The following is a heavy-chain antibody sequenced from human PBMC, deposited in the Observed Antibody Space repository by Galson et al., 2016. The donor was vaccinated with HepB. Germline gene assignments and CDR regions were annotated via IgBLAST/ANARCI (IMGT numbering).Heavy chain of an antibody. CDR1: GGSISSTTYY. V-gene: IGHV4-39*01. CDR3: ARPRTSGYYYSAFDV. Sequence: SETLSLTCSVSGGSISSTTYYWGWIRQPPGRGLEWIGSIFHSGHTYYNSSLKSRVTITVDTSKNQFSLKLNSVTAADTAVYHCARPRTSGYYYSAFDVWGQVAMVTVSS. J-gene: IGHJ3*01. CDR2: IFHSGHT. D-gene: IGHD3-22*01.